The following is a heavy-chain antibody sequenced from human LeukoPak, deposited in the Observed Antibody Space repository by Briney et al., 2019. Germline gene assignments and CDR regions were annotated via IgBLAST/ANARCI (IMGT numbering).Heavy chain of an antibody. CDR3: TRYNNDHFDY. Sequence: GGSLRLSCAGSGFTFGGYGMRWFRQTPGKGLEWVAVIAYGGSRAFYADSVKGRFTISRDNSKNTMSVQMDDLRAEDTAVYYCTRYNNDHFDYWGQGTLVTVSS. CDR2: IAYGGSRA. V-gene: IGHV3-33*01. CDR1: GFTFGGYG. D-gene: IGHD1-14*01. J-gene: IGHJ4*02.